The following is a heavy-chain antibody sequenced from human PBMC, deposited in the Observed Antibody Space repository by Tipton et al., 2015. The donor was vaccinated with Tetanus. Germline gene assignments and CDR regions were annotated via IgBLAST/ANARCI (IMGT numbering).Heavy chain of an antibody. Sequence: TLSLTCSVSGSSISSYYWSWIRQPPGKGLEWIGYIYYSGSTNYNPSLKSRVTISVDTSKNHFSLKLSSVTAADTAVYYCARSEQQLVRGYYYYYYMDVWGKGTTVTVSS. D-gene: IGHD6-13*01. V-gene: IGHV4-59*01. CDR1: GSSISSYY. CDR2: IYYSGST. CDR3: ARSEQQLVRGYYYYYYMDV. J-gene: IGHJ6*03.